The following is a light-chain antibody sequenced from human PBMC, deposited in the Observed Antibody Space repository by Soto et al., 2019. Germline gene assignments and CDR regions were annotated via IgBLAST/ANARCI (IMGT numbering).Light chain of an antibody. CDR2: DAS. CDR3: QQFGTSPGT. J-gene: IGKJ3*01. V-gene: IGKV3-20*01. Sequence: EIVLTQSPGTLSLSPGERATLSCRASQSVTSNSLAWYQHKRGQAPRLLIYDASSRATGIPDRFSGSGSGTDFTLTISRLESEDFAVYFCQQFGTSPGTFGPGTKVDIK. CDR1: QSVTSNS.